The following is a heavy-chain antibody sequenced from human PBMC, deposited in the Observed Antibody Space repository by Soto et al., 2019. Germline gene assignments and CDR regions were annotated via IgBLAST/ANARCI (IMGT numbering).Heavy chain of an antibody. V-gene: IGHV4-39*01. CDR2: IYYSGST. CDR1: GGSISSSSYY. J-gene: IGHJ4*02. D-gene: IGHD1-20*01. Sequence: SRTLSRTCAVSGGSISSSSYYWVWIRQPPGKGLEWIGSIYYSGSTYYNPSLKSRVTISVDTSKNQFSLKLSSVTAADTAVYYCARFGITGTTFWGQGTLVTVSS. CDR3: ARFGITGTTF.